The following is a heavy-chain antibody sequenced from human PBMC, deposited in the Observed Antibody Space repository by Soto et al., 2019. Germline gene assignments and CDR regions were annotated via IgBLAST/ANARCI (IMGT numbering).Heavy chain of an antibody. CDR3: ARDWNGDKYFDF. J-gene: IGHJ4*02. D-gene: IGHD4-17*01. V-gene: IGHV3-53*01. Sequence: DVQLVKSGGGLIQPRGSLRLSCAASGITATNGHMNWVRQAPGKGLEWVSVIYSDDNTNYTDAVKGRFTISRDTSKNTVYLQMNSLRAEDTAVYYCARDWNGDKYFDFWGQGSLVTVSS. CDR1: GITATNGH. CDR2: IYSDDNT.